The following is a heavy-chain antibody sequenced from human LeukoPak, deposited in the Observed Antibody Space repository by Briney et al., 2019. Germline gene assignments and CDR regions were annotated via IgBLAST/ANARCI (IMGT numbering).Heavy chain of an antibody. CDR3: ARGTTVTTANWFDP. D-gene: IGHD4-11*01. V-gene: IGHV4-30-4*08. Sequence: SETLSLTCTVSGGSISSGDHYWSWIRPPPGKGLEWIGYIYYSGSTYYNPSLKSRVTISVDTSKNQFSLKLSSVTAADTAVYYCARGTTVTTANWFDPWGQGTLVTVSS. CDR2: IYYSGST. J-gene: IGHJ5*02. CDR1: GGSISSGDHY.